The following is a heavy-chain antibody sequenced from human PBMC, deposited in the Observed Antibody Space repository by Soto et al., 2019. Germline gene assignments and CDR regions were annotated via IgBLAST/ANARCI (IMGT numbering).Heavy chain of an antibody. J-gene: IGHJ6*04. D-gene: IGHD3-3*01. CDR2: ISSNGGST. CDR3: AREGRYDFWSGYVADV. Sequence: GGSLRLSCAASGFTFSSYAMHWVRQAPGKGLEYVSAISSNGGSTYYANSVKGRFTISRDNSKNTLYLQMGSLRAEDMAVYYCAREGRYDFWSGYVADVWGKGTTVTVSS. CDR1: GFTFSSYA. V-gene: IGHV3-64*01.